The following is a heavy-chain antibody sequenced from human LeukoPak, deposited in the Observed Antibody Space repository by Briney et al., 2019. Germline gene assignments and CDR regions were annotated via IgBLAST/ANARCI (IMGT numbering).Heavy chain of an antibody. CDR2: ISSSSSYI. CDR1: GFTFSSYS. V-gene: IGHV3-21*01. CDR3: VSVGDGYNFEYFQH. J-gene: IGHJ1*01. D-gene: IGHD5-24*01. Sequence: GGSLRLSCAASGFTFSSYSMNWVRQAPGKGLEWVSSISSSSSYIYYADSVKGRFTISRDNAKNSLYLQMNSLRAEDTAVYYCVSVGDGYNFEYFQHWGQGTLVTVSS.